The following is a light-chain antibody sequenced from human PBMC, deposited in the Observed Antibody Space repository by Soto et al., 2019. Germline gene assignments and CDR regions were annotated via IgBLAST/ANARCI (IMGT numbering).Light chain of an antibody. Sequence: EIVLTQSPATLSLSPGERATLSCRASQSVSSYLAWYQQKPGQAPRLLMYDGSNRATGIPARFSGSGSGTDFTLTISSLEPEDFAVYYCQQRSNWPPEFGPGTKVDIK. CDR3: QQRSNWPPE. CDR1: QSVSSY. J-gene: IGKJ3*01. V-gene: IGKV3-11*01. CDR2: DGS.